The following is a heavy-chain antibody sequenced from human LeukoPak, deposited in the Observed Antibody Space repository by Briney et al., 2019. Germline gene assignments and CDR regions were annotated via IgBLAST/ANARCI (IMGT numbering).Heavy chain of an antibody. CDR1: GGSFSGYY. V-gene: IGHV4-34*01. J-gene: IGHJ3*02. Sequence: PSETLSLTCAVYGGSFSGYYWSWIRQPPGKGLEWIGEINHSGSTNYNPSLKSRVTISIDTSKNQFSLKLTSMTAADTAVYYCARDHHRRHYDSQARDTFDIWGQGTMLTVSS. CDR3: ARDHHRRHYDSQARDTFDI. D-gene: IGHD3-22*01. CDR2: INHSGST.